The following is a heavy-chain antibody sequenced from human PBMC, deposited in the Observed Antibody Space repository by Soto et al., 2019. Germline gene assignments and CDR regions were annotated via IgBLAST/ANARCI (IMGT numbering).Heavy chain of an antibody. D-gene: IGHD3-9*01. CDR2: IIPIFGTA. CDR3: ARPTYDILTGYLINYYYYGMDV. V-gene: IGHV1-69*01. J-gene: IGHJ6*02. Sequence: QVQLVQSGAEVKKPGSSVKVSCKASGGTFSSYAISWVRQAPGQGLEWMGGIIPIFGTANYAQKFQGRVTITADESTSPAYMELSSLRSEDTAVYYCARPTYDILTGYLINYYYYGMDVWGQGTTVTVSS. CDR1: GGTFSSYA.